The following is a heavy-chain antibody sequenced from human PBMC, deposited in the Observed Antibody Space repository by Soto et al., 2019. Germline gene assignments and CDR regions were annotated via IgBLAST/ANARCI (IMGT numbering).Heavy chain of an antibody. CDR2: IYPGDADT. D-gene: IGHD3-10*01. Sequence: EVQLVQSGAEVKKPGESLKISCKGSGYNFTNYWIGWVRQMPGKGLESMGIIYPGDADTRYSPPFQGQVTISADKSISTAYLQWSSLKASDTAMYYCAGGGVRGVVTRTRDYYGMDVWGQGTTVTVSS. CDR3: AGGGVRGVVTRTRDYYGMDV. V-gene: IGHV5-51*01. J-gene: IGHJ6*02. CDR1: GYNFTNYW.